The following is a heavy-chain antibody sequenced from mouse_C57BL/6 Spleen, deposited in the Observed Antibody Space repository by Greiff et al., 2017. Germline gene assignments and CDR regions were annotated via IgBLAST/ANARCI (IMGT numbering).Heavy chain of an antibody. V-gene: IGHV1-69*01. Sequence: QVQLQQPGAELVMPGASVKLSCKASGYTFTSYWMHWVKQRPGQGLEWIGEIDPSDSYTNYNQKFKGKSTFTVYKSSSTASMQLSSLTSEDSAVYYCARRGSNYAFDYWGQGTTLTVSS. J-gene: IGHJ2*01. CDR3: ARRGSNYAFDY. D-gene: IGHD2-5*01. CDR1: GYTFTSYW. CDR2: IDPSDSYT.